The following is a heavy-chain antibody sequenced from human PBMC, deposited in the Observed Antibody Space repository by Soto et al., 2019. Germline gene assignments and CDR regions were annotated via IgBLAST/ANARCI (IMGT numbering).Heavy chain of an antibody. Sequence: SGTLSLTCTVSGVSISSYYWNWIRQPPGKGLEWIGYIYSSGSTNYNPSLKGRVTISLDTSKNQFSLKLSSVTAADTAVYYCSGTYYSGWFDPWGQVTLVTVS. J-gene: IGHJ5*01. CDR1: GVSISSYY. V-gene: IGHV4-4*08. CDR3: SGTYYSGWFDP. CDR2: IYSSGST. D-gene: IGHD3-10*01.